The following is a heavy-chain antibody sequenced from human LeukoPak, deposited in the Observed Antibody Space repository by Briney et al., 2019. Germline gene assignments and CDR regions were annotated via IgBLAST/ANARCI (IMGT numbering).Heavy chain of an antibody. D-gene: IGHD1-26*01. J-gene: IGHJ4*02. CDR1: GFTFSSHW. V-gene: IGHV3-7*05. Sequence: GGSLRLSCAASGFTFSSHWMSWVRQAPGKGLEWVANIKHDGSEKYYVGSVKGRFTISRDNAKNSLYLQMNSLRAEDTAVYYCAKDVVGSYYYFDYWGQGTLVTVSS. CDR2: IKHDGSEK. CDR3: AKDVVGSYYYFDY.